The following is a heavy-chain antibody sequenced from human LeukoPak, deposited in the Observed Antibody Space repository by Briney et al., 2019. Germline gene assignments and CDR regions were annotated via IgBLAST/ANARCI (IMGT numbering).Heavy chain of an antibody. J-gene: IGHJ4*01. V-gene: IGHV3-23*01. CDR2: ISGSDGGT. D-gene: IGHD1-1*01. CDR1: GFSFSSYG. Sequence: GGSQTLLCAASGFSFSSYGVSWVRQAPGKGLEWVSAISGSDGGTYYADSVKGRFTISRDNSKNTLSLQMNSLRAEDTAVYYCGKDASQWKPPDYWGHVSLVIVSS. CDR3: GKDASQWKPPDY.